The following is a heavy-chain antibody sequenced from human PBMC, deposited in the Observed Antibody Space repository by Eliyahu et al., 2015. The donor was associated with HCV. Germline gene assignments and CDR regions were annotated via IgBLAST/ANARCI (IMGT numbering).Heavy chain of an antibody. CDR1: GFXFSXYS. V-gene: IGHV3-48*01. CDR2: ISSSSSTI. D-gene: IGHD2-15*01. CDR3: ASPIGYCSGGSCNDFDY. J-gene: IGHJ4*02. Sequence: EVQLVESGGGLVQPGGSLXLSCXASGFXFSXYSMNXVRQAPGKGLEWVSYISSSSSTIYYADSVKGRFTISRDNAKNSLYLQMNSLRAEDTAVYYCASPIGYCSGGSCNDFDYWGQGTLVTVSS.